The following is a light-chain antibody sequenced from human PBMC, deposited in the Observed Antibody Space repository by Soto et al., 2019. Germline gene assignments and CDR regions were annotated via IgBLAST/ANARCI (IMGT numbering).Light chain of an antibody. J-gene: IGLJ1*01. CDR1: SSDVGGYDY. CDR3: SSYTSSSTYV. V-gene: IGLV2-14*03. CDR2: DVR. Sequence: QSALTHPASVSGSPGQSITISCTGTSSDVGGYDYVSWYQQHPGKAPKLLIYDVRDRPSGVSNRFSGSKSGNTASLTISGLQAEDEADFYCSSYTSSSTYVFGTGTKVTVL.